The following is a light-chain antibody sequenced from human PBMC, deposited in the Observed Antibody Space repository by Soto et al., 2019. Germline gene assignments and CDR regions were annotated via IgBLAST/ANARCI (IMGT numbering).Light chain of an antibody. CDR1: QSISFY. CDR2: AAS. Sequence: DIQMTQSRSSRSASXXDRVXITFLASQSISFYLHWYQQKPGNAPKXXIYAASNLQTGAPSRFSGSGSGTDFTLTINSLQPEDFATYSCQQSYSTPITFGQGTRLEIK. V-gene: IGKV1-39*01. J-gene: IGKJ5*01. CDR3: QQSYSTPIT.